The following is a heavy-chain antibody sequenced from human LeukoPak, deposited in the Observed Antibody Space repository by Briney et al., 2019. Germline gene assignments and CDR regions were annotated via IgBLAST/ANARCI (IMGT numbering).Heavy chain of an antibody. CDR2: IYYSGST. CDR1: GGSISSTNYY. Sequence: SETLSLTCTVSGGSISSTNYYWGWIRQPPGKGLEWIGYIYYSGSTNYNPSLKSRVTISVDTSKNQFSLKLSSVTAADTAVYYCARALSAAAAPQGAFDIWGQGTMVTVSS. CDR3: ARALSAAAAPQGAFDI. D-gene: IGHD6-13*01. V-gene: IGHV4-61*05. J-gene: IGHJ3*02.